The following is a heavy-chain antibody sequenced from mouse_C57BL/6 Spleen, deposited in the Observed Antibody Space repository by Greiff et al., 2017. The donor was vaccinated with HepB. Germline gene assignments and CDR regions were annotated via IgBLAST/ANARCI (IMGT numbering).Heavy chain of an antibody. Sequence: VQLQQSGPELAKPGASVKIPCKASGYTFTDYNMDWVKQSHGKSLEWIGDINPNNGGTIYNQKFKGKATLTVDKSSSTAYMELRSLTSEDTAVYYCARSPTTVVAYYYAMDYWGQGTSVTVSS. CDR1: GYTFTDYN. CDR3: ARSPTTVVAYYYAMDY. V-gene: IGHV1-18*01. J-gene: IGHJ4*01. D-gene: IGHD1-1*01. CDR2: INPNNGGT.